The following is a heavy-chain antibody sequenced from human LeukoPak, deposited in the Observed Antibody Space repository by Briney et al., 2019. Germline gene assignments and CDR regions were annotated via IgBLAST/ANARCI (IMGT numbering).Heavy chain of an antibody. CDR1: GFTFSSYA. CDR3: ARGGVVVVAGLDY. J-gene: IGHJ4*02. V-gene: IGHV3-30-3*01. Sequence: GGSLRLSCAASGFTFSSYAMHWVRQAPDKGLEWVAVISYDGSNKYYADSVKGRFTISRDNSKNTLYLQMNSLRAEDTAVYYCARGGVVVVAGLDYWGQGTLVTVSS. D-gene: IGHD2-15*01. CDR2: ISYDGSNK.